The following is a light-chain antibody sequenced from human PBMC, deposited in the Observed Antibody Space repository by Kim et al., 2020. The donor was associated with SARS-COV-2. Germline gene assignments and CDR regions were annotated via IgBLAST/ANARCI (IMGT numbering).Light chain of an antibody. V-gene: IGLV3-19*01. CDR1: SLRSYY. J-gene: IGLJ2*01. Sequence: VALGQTDRITCQGDSLRSYYATWYQQKPGQAPIVVIYGKNNRPSGIPDRFAGSSSGDTTSLTITRTQAGDEADYYCNSRGSNDNVLFGGGTQLTVL. CDR3: NSRGSNDNVL. CDR2: GKN.